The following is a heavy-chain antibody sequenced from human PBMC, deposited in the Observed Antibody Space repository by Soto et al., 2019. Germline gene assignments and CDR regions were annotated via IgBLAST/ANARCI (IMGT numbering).Heavy chain of an antibody. D-gene: IGHD6-13*01. V-gene: IGHV3-23*01. CDR3: AKREIAAAGSRFFDY. J-gene: IGHJ4*02. Sequence: EVQLLQSGGGLVQPGGSLRLSCAASGFTFSTYGMSWVRQAPGKGLEWVSSIGGSGGSTYYADSVKGRFTISRDNSKNTLVVQMNSLRAEDTAVYYCAKREIAAAGSRFFDYWGQGSLVTVAS. CDR1: GFTFSTYG. CDR2: IGGSGGST.